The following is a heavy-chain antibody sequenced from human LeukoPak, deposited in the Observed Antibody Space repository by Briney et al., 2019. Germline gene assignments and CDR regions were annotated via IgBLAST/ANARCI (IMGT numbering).Heavy chain of an antibody. CDR1: GGSISSGDYY. J-gene: IGHJ1*01. CDR3: ARSGYSSSWDRYFQH. D-gene: IGHD6-13*01. Sequence: SQTLSLTCTVSGGSISSGDYYWSWIRQHPEKGLEWIGYTFYSGSTYYNPSLKSRVTISVDTSKNQFSLKLSSVTAADTAVYYCARSGYSSSWDRYFQHWGQGTLVTVSS. V-gene: IGHV4-31*03. CDR2: TFYSGST.